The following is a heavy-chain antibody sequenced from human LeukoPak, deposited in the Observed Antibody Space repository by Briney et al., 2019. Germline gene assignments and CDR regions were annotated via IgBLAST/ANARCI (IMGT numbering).Heavy chain of an antibody. CDR3: ASGIGVGDSFDI. J-gene: IGHJ3*02. D-gene: IGHD3-3*01. V-gene: IGHV3-74*01. Sequence: PGGSLRLSCAASGFTFSSYCMYWVRQAPGKGLVWVSRINSDARNTNYADSVQGRLTISRDNAKNTLYLQMNSLRVEDTAVYYCASGIGVGDSFDIWGQGTMVTVSS. CDR1: GFTFSSYC. CDR2: INSDARNT.